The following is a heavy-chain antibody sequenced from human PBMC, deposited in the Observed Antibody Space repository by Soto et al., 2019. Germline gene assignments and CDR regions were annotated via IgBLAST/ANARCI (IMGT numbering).Heavy chain of an antibody. CDR1: GGSISSSNW. V-gene: IGHV4-4*02. J-gene: IGHJ6*02. CDR3: ARDNSAGLLWFGEYYYYYGMDV. D-gene: IGHD3-10*01. CDR2: IYHSGST. Sequence: SETLSLTCAVSGGSISSSNWWSWVRQPPGKGLEWIGEIYHSGSTNYNPSLKSRVTISVDKSKNQFSLKLSSVTAADTAVYYCARDNSAGLLWFGEYYYYYGMDVWGQGTTVTVSS.